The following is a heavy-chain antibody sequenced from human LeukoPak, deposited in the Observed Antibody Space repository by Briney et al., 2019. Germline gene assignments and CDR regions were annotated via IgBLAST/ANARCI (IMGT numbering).Heavy chain of an antibody. V-gene: IGHV3-11*04. CDR2: ISSSGSTI. CDR3: ARAHSGSYYYFDY. J-gene: IGHJ4*02. D-gene: IGHD1-26*01. CDR1: GSTFSDYY. Sequence: PGGSLRLSCAASGSTFSDYYMSWIRQAPGKGLEWASYISSSGSTIYYADSVKGRFTISRDNAKNSLYPQMNSLRAEDTAVYYCARAHSGSYYYFDYWGQGTLVTVSS.